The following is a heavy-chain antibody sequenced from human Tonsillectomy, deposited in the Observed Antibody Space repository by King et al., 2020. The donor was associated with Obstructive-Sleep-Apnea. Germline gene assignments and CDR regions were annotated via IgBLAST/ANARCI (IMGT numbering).Heavy chain of an antibody. CDR2: INHSGST. CDR1: GGSCSGYY. Sequence: VQLQQWGAGLLKPSETLSLTCAVYGGSCSGYYWSWIRPPPGKGLEWIGEINHSGSTNYNPSLKSRVTISVYTSKNQFSLKLSSVTAADTAVYYCARVDQFYLDYWGQGTLVTVSS. CDR3: ARVDQFYLDY. V-gene: IGHV4-34*01. J-gene: IGHJ4*02.